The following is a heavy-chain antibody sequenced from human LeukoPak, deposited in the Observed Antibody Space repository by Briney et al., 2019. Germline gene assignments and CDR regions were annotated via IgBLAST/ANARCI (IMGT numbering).Heavy chain of an antibody. Sequence: GGSLRLSCAASGFTFSSYSMNLVRQAPGKGLEWVSSISSSSSYIYYADSVKGRFTISRDNAKNSLYLQMNSLRAEDTAVYYCARDFDLRLFDYWGQGTLVTVSS. V-gene: IGHV3-21*01. CDR3: ARDFDLRLFDY. J-gene: IGHJ4*02. D-gene: IGHD5-12*01. CDR2: ISSSSSYI. CDR1: GFTFSSYS.